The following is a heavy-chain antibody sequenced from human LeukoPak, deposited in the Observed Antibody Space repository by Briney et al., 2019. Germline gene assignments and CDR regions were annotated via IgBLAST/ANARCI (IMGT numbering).Heavy chain of an antibody. J-gene: IGHJ4*02. CDR2: IYSSGST. V-gene: IGHV4-4*07. Sequence: SETLSLTCTVSGGSISSYYWSWIRQPAGKRLEWIGRIYSSGSTNYNPSLKSRVTISVDKSKNQFSLKLSSVTAADTAVYYCAKDRGRIAAAGTFDYWGQGTLVTVSS. CDR3: AKDRGRIAAAGTFDY. D-gene: IGHD6-13*01. CDR1: GGSISSYY.